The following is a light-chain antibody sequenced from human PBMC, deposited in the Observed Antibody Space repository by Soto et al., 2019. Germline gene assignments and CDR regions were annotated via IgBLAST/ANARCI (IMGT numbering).Light chain of an antibody. CDR2: DAS. CDR3: QHRGNWPA. CDR1: QSIGST. Sequence: EVVLTQSPGILSLSPGERATLSCRASQSIGSTLAWYQQRSGQAPRLLIYDASSRATGIPGRISGSGSGTDFTLSISSLEVEDFAVYYCQHRGNWPAFGGGTKVEIK. V-gene: IGKV3-11*01. J-gene: IGKJ4*02.